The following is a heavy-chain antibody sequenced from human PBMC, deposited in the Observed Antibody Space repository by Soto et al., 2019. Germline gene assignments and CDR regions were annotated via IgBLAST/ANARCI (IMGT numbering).Heavy chain of an antibody. Sequence: GGSLRLSCAASGFTSSYFHWVRQPPGKGLVWVSRINSDGSSTSYADSVKGRFTISRDNAKNTLYLQMDSLRAEDTAVYYCAISPQAYSYGDSWGQGTRVTVSS. CDR2: INSDGSST. J-gene: IGHJ5*01. CDR3: AISPQAYSYGDS. D-gene: IGHD5-18*01. V-gene: IGHV3-74*01. CDR1: GFTSSYF.